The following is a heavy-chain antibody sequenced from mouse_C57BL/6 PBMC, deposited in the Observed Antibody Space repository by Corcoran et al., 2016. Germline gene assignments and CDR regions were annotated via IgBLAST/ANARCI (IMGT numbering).Heavy chain of an antibody. J-gene: IGHJ3*01. CDR2: ISYDGSN. CDR3: ARERGYDYLFAY. V-gene: IGHV3-6*01. Sequence: DVQLQESGPGLVKPSQSLSLTCSVTGYSITSGYYWNWIRQFPGNKLEWMGYISYDGSNNYNPSLKNRISITRDTSKNQFFLKLNSVTTEDTATYYCARERGYDYLFAYWGQGTLFTVSA. CDR1: GYSITSGYY. D-gene: IGHD2-4*01.